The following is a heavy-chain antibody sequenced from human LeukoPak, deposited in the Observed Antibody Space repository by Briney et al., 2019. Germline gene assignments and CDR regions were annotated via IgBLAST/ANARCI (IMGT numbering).Heavy chain of an antibody. D-gene: IGHD2-2*01. CDR1: GFTFSDYY. Sequence: GGSLRLSCAASGFTFSDYYMSWIRQAPGKGLEWVSYISSSGSTIYYTDSVKGRFTISRDNAKNSPYLQMNSLRAEDTAVYYCARRYCSSTSCYGEGTEYYFDYWGQGTLVTVS. J-gene: IGHJ4*02. CDR3: ARRYCSSTSCYGEGTEYYFDY. CDR2: ISSSGSTI. V-gene: IGHV3-11*01.